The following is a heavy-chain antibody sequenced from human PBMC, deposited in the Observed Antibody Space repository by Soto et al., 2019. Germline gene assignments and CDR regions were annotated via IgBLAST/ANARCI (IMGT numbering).Heavy chain of an antibody. D-gene: IGHD4-17*01. Sequence: QLQLQESGPGLVKPSETLSLTCTVSGGSINNHSYYWGWIRQPPGRGLEWIGSIDYRTSTYYNPSLKSRITMSVDTSKNQFSLKLSSVTAADTAVYYCASHFGDYRLAGPKRIDHWGQGTLVTVSS. CDR2: IDYRTST. CDR3: ASHFGDYRLAGPKRIDH. J-gene: IGHJ4*02. V-gene: IGHV4-39*01. CDR1: GGSINNHSYY.